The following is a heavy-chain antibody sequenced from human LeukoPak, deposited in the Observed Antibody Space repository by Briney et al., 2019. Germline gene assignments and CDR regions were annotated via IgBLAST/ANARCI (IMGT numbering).Heavy chain of an antibody. J-gene: IGHJ4*02. Sequence: GGSLRLSCAASGFTFSSYGMNWVRQAPGKGLEWVSSISSNGAYIYYADSVKGRFTISRDNAKNSVYLQMNGLRVDDSAIYFCARHPSGGWDPNLDYWGQGTLVTVSP. V-gene: IGHV3-21*06. CDR2: ISSNGAYI. CDR1: GFTFSSYG. D-gene: IGHD6-19*01. CDR3: ARHPSGGWDPNLDY.